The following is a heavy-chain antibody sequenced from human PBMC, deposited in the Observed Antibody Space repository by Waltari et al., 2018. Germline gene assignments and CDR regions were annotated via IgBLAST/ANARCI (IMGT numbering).Heavy chain of an antibody. CDR3: ATYIGASIGTAAFDV. CDR1: GGSITSTKHY. Sequence: QLQLQESGPGLVKPSETLSLTCSVSGGSITSTKHYWGLISQPPGQGLEWIGTISYHGATYNSPSLRGRVTVSRDTSMNQLSLKLGSVTAADTAVYYCATYIGASIGTAAFDVWGQGTMVTVSS. J-gene: IGHJ3*01. V-gene: IGHV4-39*01. CDR2: ISYHGAT. D-gene: IGHD1-1*01.